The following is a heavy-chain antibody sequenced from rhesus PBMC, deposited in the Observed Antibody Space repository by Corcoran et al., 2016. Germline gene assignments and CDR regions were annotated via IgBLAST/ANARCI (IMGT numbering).Heavy chain of an antibody. V-gene: IGHV4-143*01. J-gene: IGHJ6*01. CDR3: ARQGYTNHLGGLDS. D-gene: IGHD1-38*01. CDR2: VYGNSAST. CDR1: GGSISGYYN. Sequence: QVQLQESGPGLVKPSETLSLTCTVSGGSISGYYNWNWIRPPPGKGLEWIGGVYGNSASTNYNPSLKSRVTISKDTSNNQFSLRLTSVTAADTAVYYCARQGYTNHLGGLDSWGQGVVATVSS.